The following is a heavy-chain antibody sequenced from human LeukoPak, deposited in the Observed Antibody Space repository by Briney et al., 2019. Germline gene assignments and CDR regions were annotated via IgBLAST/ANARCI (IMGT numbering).Heavy chain of an antibody. CDR2: VGGSGAGT. J-gene: IGHJ4*02. CDR1: GFTFSAYA. D-gene: IGHD5-18*01. CDR3: AKNGGDSYGTGHFDC. V-gene: IGHV3-23*01. Sequence: GSLGLSCTASGFTFSAYAMTWVRQAPGKGLEWVSAVGGSGAGTYYADSVKGRFTISRDNSKNTLNLQMNSLRAEDTAVYYCAKNGGDSYGTGHFDCWGQGALVTVSS.